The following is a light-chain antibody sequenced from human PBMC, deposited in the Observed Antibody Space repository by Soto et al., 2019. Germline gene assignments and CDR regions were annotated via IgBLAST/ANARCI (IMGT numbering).Light chain of an antibody. J-gene: IGKJ1*01. CDR3: QQRSDWPTT. Sequence: EIVLTQSPAVLSLSPEERATLSCRASQYVGSYLAWYQQKPGQAPRLLIYDASNRATGVPGRFSGSGSGTDFTLTISSLEPEDLAVYYCQQRSDWPTTFGQGTKVEIK. V-gene: IGKV3-11*01. CDR2: DAS. CDR1: QYVGSY.